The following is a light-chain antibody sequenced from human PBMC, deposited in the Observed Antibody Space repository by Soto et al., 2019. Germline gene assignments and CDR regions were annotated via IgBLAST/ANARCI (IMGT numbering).Light chain of an antibody. V-gene: IGLV2-23*01. CDR1: SSDAGSYNF. Sequence: QSALTQPASVSGSPGQSITISCTGTSSDAGSYNFVSWYQQHPGKAPKVMIYEDSKRHSGVSNRFSGSKSGNTASLTISGLQAEDEADYYCCSYASSSTYWVFGGGTKVTVL. J-gene: IGLJ3*02. CDR3: CSYASSSTYWV. CDR2: EDS.